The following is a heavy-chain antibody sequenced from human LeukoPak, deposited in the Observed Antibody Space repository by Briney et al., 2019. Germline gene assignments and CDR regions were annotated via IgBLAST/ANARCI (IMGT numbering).Heavy chain of an antibody. CDR2: ISTYNGKT. Sequence: GASVKVSCETSGYTFMSYGISWVRQAPGQGLEWMGWISTYNGKTLYAEKLQGRVTMTRDTSTNTAYMELRSLRSDDTAVYYCSRSGPGSCSGGSCYSNYWGQGTLVTVSS. D-gene: IGHD2-15*01. CDR3: SRSGPGSCSGGSCYSNY. CDR1: GYTFMSYG. J-gene: IGHJ4*02. V-gene: IGHV1-18*01.